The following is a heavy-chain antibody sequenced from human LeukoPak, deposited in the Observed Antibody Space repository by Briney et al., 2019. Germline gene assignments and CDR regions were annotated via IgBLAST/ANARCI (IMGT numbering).Heavy chain of an antibody. CDR3: ARGSTPDYYVSSGYYPTHFDY. D-gene: IGHD3-22*01. V-gene: IGHV4-59*01. Sequence: SETLSLTCTVSGDSISSYYWSWIRQPPGKGLEWIGYIYYSGITNYNPSLKSRVTISVDTSKNQFSLKLSSVTAADTAVYYCARGSTPDYYVSSGYYPTHFDYWGQGALVTVSS. J-gene: IGHJ4*02. CDR2: IYYSGIT. CDR1: GDSISSYY.